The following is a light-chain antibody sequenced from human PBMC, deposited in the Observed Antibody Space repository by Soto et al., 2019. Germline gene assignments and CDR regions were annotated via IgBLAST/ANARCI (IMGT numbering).Light chain of an antibody. CDR2: DAS. CDR3: QQYNSYPLT. Sequence: DIQMTQSPSTLSASVGDRAPITCRASQSISTWLAWYQQKPGKAPNLLIFDASSLESGVPSRFSGSGSGTEFTLTISSLQPDDFATYCCQQYNSYPLTFGGGTKVDIK. V-gene: IGKV1-5*01. CDR1: QSISTW. J-gene: IGKJ4*01.